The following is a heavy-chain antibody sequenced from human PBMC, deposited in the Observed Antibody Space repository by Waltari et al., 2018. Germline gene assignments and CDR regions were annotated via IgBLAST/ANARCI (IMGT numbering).Heavy chain of an antibody. CDR1: GFTFSNYW. D-gene: IGHD1-26*01. CDR2: IKNDGSEK. CDR3: ARAYSGTYRVGDY. V-gene: IGHV3-7*01. J-gene: IGHJ4*02. Sequence: EVQLVESGGGLVQPGGSLRLSCAASGFTFSNYWMTWVRQAPGKWLEWVANIKNDGSEKSYVDSVKGRFTISRDNAKNSLYLQMNSLRVEDTGVYYCARAYSGTYRVGDYWGQGTLVTVSS.